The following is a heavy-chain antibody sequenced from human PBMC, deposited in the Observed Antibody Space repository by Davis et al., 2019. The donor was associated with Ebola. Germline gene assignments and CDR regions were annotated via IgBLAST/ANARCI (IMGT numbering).Heavy chain of an antibody. CDR3: ARQDSSGYYFDY. D-gene: IGHD3-22*01. CDR2: MNPNSGNT. CDR1: GYTFTSYD. J-gene: IGHJ4*02. V-gene: IGHV1-8*01. Sequence: ASVKVSCKASGYTFTSYDINWVRQATGQGLEWMGWMNPNSGNTGYAQKFQGRVTMTRNTSISTAYMELSRLRSDDTAVYYCARQDSSGYYFDYWGQGTLVTVSS.